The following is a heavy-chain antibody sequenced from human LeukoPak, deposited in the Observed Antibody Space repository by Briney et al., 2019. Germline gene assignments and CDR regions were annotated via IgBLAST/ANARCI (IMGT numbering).Heavy chain of an antibody. D-gene: IGHD2-8*01. J-gene: IGHJ3*02. CDR1: GFSFGSYC. CDR3: ATVGGVSGRAFDM. Sequence: GGSLRLSCAASGFSFGSYCLHWVRQAPGKGLVWVSHIKSDGSSTSYADSVKGRFTISRDNAKNTLYLQMNSLRVEDAAVYYCATVGGVSGRAFDMWGQGTVVTVSS. V-gene: IGHV3-74*01. CDR2: IKSDGSST.